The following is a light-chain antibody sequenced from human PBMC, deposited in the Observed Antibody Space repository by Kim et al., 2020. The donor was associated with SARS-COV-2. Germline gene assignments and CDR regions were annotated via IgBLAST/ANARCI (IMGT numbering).Light chain of an antibody. CDR3: SSYTSSSTYV. CDR2: DVS. Sequence: QSALTQPASVSGSPGQSITISCTGTSSDVGAYNSVSWYQHHPGKAPKLLIYDVSERPSGVSNRFSGSKSGNTASLSFSGLQAEDEADYYCSSYTSSSTYVFGTGTKVTVL. V-gene: IGLV2-14*03. J-gene: IGLJ1*01. CDR1: SSDVGAYNS.